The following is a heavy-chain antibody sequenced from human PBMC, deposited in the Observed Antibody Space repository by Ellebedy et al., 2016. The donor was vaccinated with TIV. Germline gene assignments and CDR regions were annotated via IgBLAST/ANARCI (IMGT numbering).Heavy chain of an antibody. J-gene: IGHJ4*02. CDR3: ARVPETTDYCDF. CDR1: GFTFSNYW. D-gene: IGHD1-7*01. CDR2: IKEDGSEE. Sequence: GESLKISCAASGFTFSNYWLSWVRQAPGQGLGWVANIKEDGSEEYYVDSVKGRFTISRDNAKNSLYLQKNSLRAEDTAVYYWARVPETTDYCDFWGQGTLVTVSS. V-gene: IGHV3-7*03.